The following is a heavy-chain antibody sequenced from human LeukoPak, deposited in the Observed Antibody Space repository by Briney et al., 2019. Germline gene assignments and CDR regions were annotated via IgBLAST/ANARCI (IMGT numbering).Heavy chain of an antibody. V-gene: IGHV3-48*01. J-gene: IGHJ6*03. Sequence: PGGSLRLSCAASGFTFSSYSMNWVRQAPGKGLEWVSYISSSSSNIYYADSVKGRFTISRDNAKNSLYLQMNSLRAKDTAVYYCAKPVIPSAYQGTYYMDVWGKGTTVTVSS. CDR2: ISSSSSNI. CDR1: GFTFSSYS. D-gene: IGHD3-16*01. CDR3: AKPVIPSAYQGTYYMDV.